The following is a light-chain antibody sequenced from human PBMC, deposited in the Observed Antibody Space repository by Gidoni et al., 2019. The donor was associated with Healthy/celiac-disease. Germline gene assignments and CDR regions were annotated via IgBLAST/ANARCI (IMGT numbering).Light chain of an antibody. CDR2: AAS. V-gene: IGKV1-39*01. J-gene: IGKJ2*01. CDR1: QSISSY. Sequence: DIQMTQSLSSLSASVGDRVTITCRASQSISSYLNWYKQKPGKAPKLLIYAASSLQSGVPSRFSGSGSGTDFTLTISSLQPEDFATYYCQQSYSTPLYTFGQGTKLEIK. CDR3: QQSYSTPLYT.